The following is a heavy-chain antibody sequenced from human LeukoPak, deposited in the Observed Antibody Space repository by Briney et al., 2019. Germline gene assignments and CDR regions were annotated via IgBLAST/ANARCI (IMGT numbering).Heavy chain of an antibody. V-gene: IGHV3-23*01. CDR1: GFSFGNYA. CDR2: ISGTGGAT. CDR3: VKDPRDTYGTNWFVS. J-gene: IGHJ5*01. Sequence: GGCLRLSCVASGFSFGNYAMSWVRQAPGKGLQWVSQISGTGGATWYAGFARDRFTISRDNSKKTLYLQMSGLRVEDTAMYYCVKDPRDTYGTNWFVSWGQGTLLIVFS. D-gene: IGHD2-21*01.